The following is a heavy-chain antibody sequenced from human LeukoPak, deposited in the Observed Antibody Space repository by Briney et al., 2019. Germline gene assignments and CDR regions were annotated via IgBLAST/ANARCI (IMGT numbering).Heavy chain of an antibody. CDR1: RFTFSSYG. D-gene: IGHD6-19*01. CDR3: AKPEYSSGWYRRPALDY. CDR2: ISYDGSNK. J-gene: IGHJ4*02. Sequence: PGRSLRLSCAASRFTFSSYGMHWVRQAPGKGLEWVAVISYDGSNKYYADSVKGRFTISRDNSKNTLYLQMNSLRAEDTAVYYCAKPEYSSGWYRRPALDYWGQGTLVTVSS. V-gene: IGHV3-30*18.